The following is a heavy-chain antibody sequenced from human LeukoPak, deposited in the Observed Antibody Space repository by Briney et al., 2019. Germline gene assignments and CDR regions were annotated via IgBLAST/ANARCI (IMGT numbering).Heavy chain of an antibody. V-gene: IGHV4-4*07. Sequence: PSETLSLICTVSGGSISSYYWSWIRQPAGKGLEWIGRIYTSGSTNYNPSLKSRVTMSVNTSKNQFSLKLSSVTAADTAVYYCARETVGMRDIVVVPAALRFDPWGQGTLVTVSS. CDR2: IYTSGST. J-gene: IGHJ5*02. D-gene: IGHD2-2*01. CDR3: ARETVGMRDIVVVPAALRFDP. CDR1: GGSISSYY.